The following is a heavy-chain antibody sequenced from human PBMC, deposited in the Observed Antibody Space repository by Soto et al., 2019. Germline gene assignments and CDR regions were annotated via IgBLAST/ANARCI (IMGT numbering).Heavy chain of an antibody. V-gene: IGHV3-53*01. CDR2: IYSGGTT. Sequence: PGGSLRLSCAVSGFTVRANYMGWVRQAPGKGLDWVSVIYSGGTTYYADSVKGRFIISRDISKNTLYLQMNILRAEDTAVYYCARDWSPYYDFWSGFYTYFDYWGQGALVTVSS. J-gene: IGHJ4*02. CDR1: GFTVRANY. CDR3: ARDWSPYYDFWSGFYTYFDY. D-gene: IGHD3-3*01.